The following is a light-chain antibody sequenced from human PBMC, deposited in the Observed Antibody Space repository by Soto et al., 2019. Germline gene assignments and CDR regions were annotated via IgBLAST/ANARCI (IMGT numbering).Light chain of an antibody. CDR2: DAS. CDR3: QQYNNWPPSII. Sequence: EIVMTQSPATLSVSPGERATLSCRASQTIGSNLAWYQQKPGQPPRLLIYDASTRATDIPARFTGSGSGTEFTLTISSLQSEDFAVYYCQQYNNWPPSIIFGQGTRLEIK. CDR1: QTIGSN. J-gene: IGKJ5*01. V-gene: IGKV3-15*01.